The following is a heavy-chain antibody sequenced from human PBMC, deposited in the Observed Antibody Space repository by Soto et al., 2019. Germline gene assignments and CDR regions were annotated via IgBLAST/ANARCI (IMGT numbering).Heavy chain of an antibody. CDR3: ARGGYYDSSGSRNYHYYGMDV. Sequence: ASVKVSCKASGYTFTSFDISWVRQATGQGLEWMGWTNPNSGETGYAHKFQGTVTMTRNTSRRTAYMELSSLRSEDTAVYFCARGGYYDSSGSRNYHYYGMDVWGQGTTVTVSS. CDR1: GYTFTSFD. J-gene: IGHJ6*02. D-gene: IGHD3-22*01. CDR2: TNPNSGET. V-gene: IGHV1-8*01.